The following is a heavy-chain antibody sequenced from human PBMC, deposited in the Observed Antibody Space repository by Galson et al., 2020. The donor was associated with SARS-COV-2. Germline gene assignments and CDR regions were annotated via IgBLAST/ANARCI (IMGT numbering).Heavy chain of an antibody. D-gene: IGHD3-10*01. CDR1: GYTFTSYG. V-gene: IGHV1-18*01. J-gene: IGHJ5*02. CDR2: ISAYNGNT. CDR3: ARGFYGSGNYYNDNWFDP. Sequence: ASVKVSCNASGYTFTSYGISWVRQAPGQGLEWMGWISAYNGNTNYAQKLQGRVTMTTDTSTSTAYMELRSLRSDDTAVYYCARGFYGSGNYYNDNWFDPWGQGTLVTVSS.